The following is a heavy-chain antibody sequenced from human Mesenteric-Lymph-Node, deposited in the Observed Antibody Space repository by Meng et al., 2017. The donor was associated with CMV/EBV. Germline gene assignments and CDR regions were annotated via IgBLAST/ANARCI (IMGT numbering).Heavy chain of an antibody. D-gene: IGHD3-9*01. J-gene: IGHJ4*02. V-gene: IGHV4-34*01. Sequence: PQVGPGLLKPSDTLSVTCAVNGGSFSGDYWNWIRPSPAKGLEWIGEINHSGSITYNPSFTSRIIISVATSTNQISLNMSSVTAAGTAVYYCARGSSYDILTGYFDYWGQGALVTVSS. CDR3: ARGSSYDILTGYFDY. CDR2: INHSGSI. CDR1: GGSFSGDY.